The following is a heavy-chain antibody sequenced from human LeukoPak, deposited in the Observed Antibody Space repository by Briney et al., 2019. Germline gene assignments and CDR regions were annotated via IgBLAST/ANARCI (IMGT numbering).Heavy chain of an antibody. J-gene: IGHJ4*02. V-gene: IGHV3-7*03. CDR3: ARVVSSGYYGVDY. CDR2: IKQDGSEK. D-gene: IGHD3-22*01. CDR1: GFTFSSYW. Sequence: GGSLRLSCAASGFTFSSYWMSWVRQAPGKGLEWVANIKQDGSEKYYVDSVKGRFTISRDNAKNSLYLQMNSLRAEDTAVYYCARVVSSGYYGVDYWGQGTLVTVSS.